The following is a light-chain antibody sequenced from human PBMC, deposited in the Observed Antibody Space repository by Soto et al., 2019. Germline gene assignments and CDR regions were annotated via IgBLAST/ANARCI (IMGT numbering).Light chain of an antibody. CDR3: QQYYSIPIT. J-gene: IGKJ5*01. V-gene: IGKV4-1*01. CDR2: WAS. Sequence: DIVMTQSPDSLAVSLGERATINCKSSQSLLYSSNSKSYITWYQQKPGQPPKLLVYWASTRESGVPDRFSGSGSGTDFTLTISSLQAEDVAVYYCQQYYSIPITFGQGTRLEIK. CDR1: QSLLYSSNSKSY.